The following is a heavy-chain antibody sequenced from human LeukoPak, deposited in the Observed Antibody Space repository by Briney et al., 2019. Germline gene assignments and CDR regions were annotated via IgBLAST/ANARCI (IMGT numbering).Heavy chain of an antibody. J-gene: IGHJ4*02. V-gene: IGHV3-30*18. CDR2: ISYDGSNK. CDR3: AKDRYYGSGSYSLYFDY. CDR1: GFTFSSYG. Sequence: SGGSLRLSCAASGFTFSSYGMHWVRQAPGEGLEWVAVISYDGSNKYYADSVKGRFTISRDNSKNTLYLQMNSLRAEDTAVYYCAKDRYYGSGSYSLYFDYWGQGTLVTVSS. D-gene: IGHD3-10*01.